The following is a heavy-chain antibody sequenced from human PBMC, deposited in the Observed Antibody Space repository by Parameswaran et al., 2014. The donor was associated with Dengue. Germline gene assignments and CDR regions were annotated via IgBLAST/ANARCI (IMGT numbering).Heavy chain of an antibody. CDR1: GGSISSYY. CDR2: IYTSGST. J-gene: IGHJ4*02. Sequence: GSLRLSCTVSGGSISSYYWSWIRQPAGKGLEWIGRIYTSGSTNYNPSLKSRVTMSVDTSKNQFSLKLSSVTAADTAVYYCARDPAYSYGYFDYWGQGTLVTVSS. D-gene: IGHD5-18*01. CDR3: ARDPAYSYGYFDY. V-gene: IGHV4-4*07.